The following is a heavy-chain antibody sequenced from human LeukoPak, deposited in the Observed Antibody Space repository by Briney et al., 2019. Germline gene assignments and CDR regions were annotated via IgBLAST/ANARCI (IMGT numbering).Heavy chain of an antibody. V-gene: IGHV4-59*01. J-gene: IGHJ4*02. CDR2: IYYSGST. CDR1: GGSISTYY. D-gene: IGHD5-18*01. CDR3: ARGPDTAMVTY. Sequence: SETLSLTCTVSGGSISTYYWSWIRQPPGKGLEWIGDIYYSGSTNYNPSLTSRVTISVDTSKNQFSLKLSSVTAADTAVYYCARGPDTAMVTYWGQGTLVTVSS.